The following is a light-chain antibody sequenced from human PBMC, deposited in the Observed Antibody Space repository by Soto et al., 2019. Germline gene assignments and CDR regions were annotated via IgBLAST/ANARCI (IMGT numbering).Light chain of an antibody. Sequence: EIVLTQSPATLSLSPGERATLSCRASQSVNSYLAWYQQKPGQAPRLLIYDASNRATGIPARFSGSGSGTDFTLTISSLEPEDVAVYYCQQRSNWRHTFGGGTKVEIK. CDR2: DAS. CDR1: QSVNSY. V-gene: IGKV3-11*01. J-gene: IGKJ4*01. CDR3: QQRSNWRHT.